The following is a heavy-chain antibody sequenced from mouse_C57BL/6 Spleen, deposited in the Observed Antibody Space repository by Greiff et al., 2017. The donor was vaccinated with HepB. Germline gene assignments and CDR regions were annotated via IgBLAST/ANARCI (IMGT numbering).Heavy chain of an antibody. CDR3: AREHVSSLDY. V-gene: IGHV1-69*01. J-gene: IGHJ2*01. CDR2: IDPSDSYT. D-gene: IGHD1-1*01. Sequence: VQLQQPGAELVMPGASVKLSCKASGYTFTSYWMHWVKQRPGQGLEWIGEIDPSDSYTNYNQKFKGKSTLTVDKYSSTAYMQLSSLTSEDSAVYYSAREHVSSLDYWGQGTTLTVSS. CDR1: GYTFTSYW.